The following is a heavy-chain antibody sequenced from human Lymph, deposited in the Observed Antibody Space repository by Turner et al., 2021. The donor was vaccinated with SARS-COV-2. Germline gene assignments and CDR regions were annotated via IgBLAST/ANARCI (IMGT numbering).Heavy chain of an antibody. V-gene: IGHV3-30-3*01. J-gene: IGHJ4*02. CDR1: GFSFSSYA. CDR2: ISYDGSDK. D-gene: IGHD3-10*01. Sequence: QVQLVASGGGVVQPGRSLRLSCEASGFSFSSYAIYWVRQAPGKGLEWVSVISYDGSDKYYADSVKGRFTILRDNSKNTLHLQMNSLRAEDTAVYDCARGDYYGAESYPGKTFDYWGQGTLVTVSS. CDR3: ARGDYYGAESYPGKTFDY.